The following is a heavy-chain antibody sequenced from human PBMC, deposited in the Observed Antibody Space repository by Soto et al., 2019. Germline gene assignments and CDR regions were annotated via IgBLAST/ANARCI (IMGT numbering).Heavy chain of an antibody. CDR1: GFTFSSYA. CDR3: AKDPLTGTGKGNWFDP. CDR2: ISGSGGST. V-gene: IGHV3-23*01. J-gene: IGHJ5*02. Sequence: GGSLRLSCAASGFTFSSYAMSWVRQAPGKGLEWVSAISGSGGSTYYADSVKGRFTISRDNSKNTLYLQMNSLRAEDTAVYYCAKDPLTGTGKGNWFDPWGQGTLVTVSS. D-gene: IGHD1-7*01.